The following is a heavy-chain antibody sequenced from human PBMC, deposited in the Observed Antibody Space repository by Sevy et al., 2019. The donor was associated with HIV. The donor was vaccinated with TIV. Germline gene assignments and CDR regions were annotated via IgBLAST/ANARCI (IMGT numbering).Heavy chain of an antibody. V-gene: IGHV1-2*02. Sequence: ASVKGSCKASGYTFTGYYMHWVRQAPGQGLEWMGWINPNSGGTNYAQKFQGRVTMTRDTSISTAYMELSRLRSDDTAVYYCARDHQGITIFGAPEYYFDYWGQGTLVTVSS. D-gene: IGHD3-3*01. CDR2: INPNSGGT. CDR1: GYTFTGYY. CDR3: ARDHQGITIFGAPEYYFDY. J-gene: IGHJ4*02.